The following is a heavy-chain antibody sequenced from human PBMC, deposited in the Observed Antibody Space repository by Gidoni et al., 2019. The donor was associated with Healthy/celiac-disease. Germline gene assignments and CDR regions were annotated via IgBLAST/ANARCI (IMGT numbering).Heavy chain of an antibody. J-gene: IGHJ1*01. Sequence: EVQLVESGGGLVQPGGSLRLSCAASGFTFSSYAMSWVRQAPGKGLEWVSAISGSGGSTYYADSVKGRFTISRDNSKNTLYLQMNSLRAEDTAVYYCAKDGVSSSWYVEEYFQHWGQGTLVTVSS. V-gene: IGHV3-23*04. D-gene: IGHD6-13*01. CDR1: GFTFSSYA. CDR3: AKDGVSSSWYVEEYFQH. CDR2: ISGSGGST.